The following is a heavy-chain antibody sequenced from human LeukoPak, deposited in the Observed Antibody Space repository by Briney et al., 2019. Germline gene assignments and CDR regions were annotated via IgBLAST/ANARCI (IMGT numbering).Heavy chain of an antibody. CDR3: AREGVAGDNWFDP. CDR1: GDSVSTNSAA. J-gene: IGHJ5*02. V-gene: IGHV6-1*01. Sequence: SQTLSLTCAISGDSVSTNSAAWTWIRQSPSRGLEWLGRTYYRSKWYNDYAVSVRSRIIINPDTSKNQFSLQLNSVSPDDTAVYYCAREGVAGDNWFDPWGQGTLVTVSS. D-gene: IGHD6-19*01. CDR2: TYYRSKWYN.